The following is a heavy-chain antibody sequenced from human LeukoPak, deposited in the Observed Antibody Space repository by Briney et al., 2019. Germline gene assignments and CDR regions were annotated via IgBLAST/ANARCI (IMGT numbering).Heavy chain of an antibody. J-gene: IGHJ4*02. Sequence: ASVKVSCKASGYTFTSYGISWVRQAPGQGLEWRRWISAYNGNTNYAQKLQVRVTMTTDTSTSTAYMDLRSLRSDDTAVYYCARVDWAAAAYYFDYWGQGTLVTVSS. CDR3: ARVDWAAAAYYFDY. CDR2: ISAYNGNT. CDR1: GYTFTSYG. D-gene: IGHD6-13*01. V-gene: IGHV1-18*01.